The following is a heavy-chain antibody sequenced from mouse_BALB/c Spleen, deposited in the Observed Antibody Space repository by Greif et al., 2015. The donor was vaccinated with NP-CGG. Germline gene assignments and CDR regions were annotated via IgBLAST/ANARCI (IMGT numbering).Heavy chain of an antibody. CDR1: GYTFTSYV. V-gene: IGHV1-14*01. Sequence: EVQLQQSGPELVKPGASVKMSCKASGYTFTSYVMHWVKQKPGQGLDWIGYINPYNDGTKYNEKFKGKATLTSDKSSSTAYMELSSLTSEDSAVYYCARCWDVGYWYFDVWGAGTTVTVSS. CDR3: ARCWDVGYWYFDV. D-gene: IGHD4-1*01. J-gene: IGHJ1*01. CDR2: INPYNDGT.